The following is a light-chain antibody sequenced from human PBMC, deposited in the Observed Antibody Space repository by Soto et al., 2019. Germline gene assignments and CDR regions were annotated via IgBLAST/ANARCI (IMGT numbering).Light chain of an antibody. V-gene: IGLV2-14*01. CDR3: SSYTLL. J-gene: IGLJ1*01. Sequence: QSVLPKPASVTGSPGQSITISCTGTSSDVGGYNYVSWYQQHPGKAPKLMIYDVSNRPSGVSNRFSGSKSGNTASLTISGLQAEDEADYYCSSYTLLFGTGTKVTVL. CDR1: SSDVGGYNY. CDR2: DVS.